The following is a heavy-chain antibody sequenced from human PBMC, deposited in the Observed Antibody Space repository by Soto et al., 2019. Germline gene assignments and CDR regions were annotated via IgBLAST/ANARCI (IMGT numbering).Heavy chain of an antibody. D-gene: IGHD3-22*01. CDR2: ISAYNGNT. CDR3: ARNGDFYDSSGYYYGF. CDR1: GGTFSSYA. J-gene: IGHJ4*02. Sequence: ASVKVSCKASGGTFSSYAISWVRQAPGQGLEWMGWISAYNGNTNYAQKLQGRVTMTTDTSTSTAYMELRSLRSDDTAVYYCARNGDFYDSSGYYYGFWGQGTLVTVPQ. V-gene: IGHV1-18*01.